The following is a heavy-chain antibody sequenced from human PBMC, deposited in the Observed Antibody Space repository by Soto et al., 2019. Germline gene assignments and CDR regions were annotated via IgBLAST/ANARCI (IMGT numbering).Heavy chain of an antibody. Sequence: PGGSLRLSCAASGFTFSSYSMNWVRQAPGKGLEWVSYISSSSSTIYYADSVKGRFTISRDNAKNSLYLQMNSLRDEDTAVYYCARDIRKLRFLEWFPGTKLNYGMDVWGQGTTVTVSS. CDR1: GFTFSSYS. J-gene: IGHJ6*02. V-gene: IGHV3-48*02. CDR2: ISSSSSTI. D-gene: IGHD3-3*01. CDR3: ARDIRKLRFLEWFPGTKLNYGMDV.